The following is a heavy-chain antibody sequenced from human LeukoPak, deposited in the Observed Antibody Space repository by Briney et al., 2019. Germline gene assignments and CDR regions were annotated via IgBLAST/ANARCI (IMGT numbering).Heavy chain of an antibody. Sequence: SETLSLTCSLSGPFISGYYWNWLRHPAGEGLEWIGRIYTSDSTYFNPSLKSRVTMSLATSKTQFSLRLRSVTAADTAVYYCTRELVVAANAWDAFDIWDQGTMVTVSS. CDR1: GPFISGYY. CDR2: IYTSDST. J-gene: IGHJ3*02. CDR3: TRELVVAANAWDAFDI. V-gene: IGHV4-4*07. D-gene: IGHD2-15*01.